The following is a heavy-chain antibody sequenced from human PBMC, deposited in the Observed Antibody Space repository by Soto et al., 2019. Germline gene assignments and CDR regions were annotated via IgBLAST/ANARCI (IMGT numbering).Heavy chain of an antibody. CDR3: ARAHRYRRYYYYGMDV. D-gene: IGHD3-16*02. Sequence: AASVKVSCKASGGTFSSYAISWVRQAPGQRLEWMGGITPIFGTANYAQKFQGRVTITADESTSTANMELSSLRSEDTAVYYCARAHRYRRYYYYGMDVWGQGTTVTVSS. J-gene: IGHJ6*02. V-gene: IGHV1-69*13. CDR1: GGTFSSYA. CDR2: ITPIFGTA.